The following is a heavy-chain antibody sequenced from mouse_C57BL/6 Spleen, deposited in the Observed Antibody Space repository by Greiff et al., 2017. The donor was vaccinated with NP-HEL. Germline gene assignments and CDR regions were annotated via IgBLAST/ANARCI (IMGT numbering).Heavy chain of an antibody. CDR3: ASSIYYYALDY. J-gene: IGHJ4*01. D-gene: IGHD2-1*01. V-gene: IGHV7-3*01. CDR1: GFTFTDYY. Sequence: EVQRVESGGGLVQPGGSLSLSCAASGFTFTDYYMSWVRQPPGEALEWLGFIRNRANGYTTEYSASVKGRFTRYRDKSQIILYLQMNDLGAEDSATYDCASSIYYYALDYWGQGPAVTV. CDR2: IRNRANGYTT.